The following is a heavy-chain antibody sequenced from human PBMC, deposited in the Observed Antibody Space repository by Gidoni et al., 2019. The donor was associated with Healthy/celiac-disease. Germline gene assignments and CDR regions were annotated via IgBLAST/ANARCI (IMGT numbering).Heavy chain of an antibody. CDR2: ISGSGGST. Sequence: EVQLLESGGGLVQPGGSLRLSCSASGFTFSSYAMSWVRQAPGKGREWVSAISGSGGSTYYADSVKGRFTISRDNSKNTLYLQMNSLRAEDTAVYYCAKNLVVAATRGWFDPWGQGTLVTVSS. CDR3: AKNLVVAATRGWFDP. CDR1: GFTFSSYA. V-gene: IGHV3-23*01. J-gene: IGHJ5*02. D-gene: IGHD2-15*01.